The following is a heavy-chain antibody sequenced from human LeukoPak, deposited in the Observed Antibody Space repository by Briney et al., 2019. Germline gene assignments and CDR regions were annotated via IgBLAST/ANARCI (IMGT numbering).Heavy chain of an antibody. J-gene: IGHJ4*02. CDR3: ARRCDTSSYYTYYFDY. CDR1: GYTFTAYY. D-gene: IGHD3-22*01. V-gene: IGHV1-2*02. Sequence: GASVKVSCKASGYTFTAYYIHWVRQAPGQGLEWMGWIDPNSGGTNYAQKFQGRVTMTRDTSISTAYMELSRLRSDDTDVYFCARRCDTSSYYTYYFDYWGQGTLVTVSS. CDR2: IDPNSGGT.